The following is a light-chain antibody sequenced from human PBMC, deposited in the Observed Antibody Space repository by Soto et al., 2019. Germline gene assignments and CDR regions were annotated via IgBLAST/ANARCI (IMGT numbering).Light chain of an antibody. CDR2: DVT. V-gene: IGLV2-14*01. CDR1: SSDVGAYNY. CDR3: XXXTTSSTYV. Sequence: QSALTQPASVSGSPGQSIAISCTGTSSDVGAYNYVSWYQQHPAKAPKLMIYDVTNRPSGVSDRFSGSKSGNTASLTISGLQAXXXXXXXXXXXTTSSTYVFGSGTKVTVL. J-gene: IGLJ1*01.